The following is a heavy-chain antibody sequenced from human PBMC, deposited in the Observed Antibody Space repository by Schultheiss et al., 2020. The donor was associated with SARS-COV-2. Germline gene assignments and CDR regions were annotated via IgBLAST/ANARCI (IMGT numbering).Heavy chain of an antibody. Sequence: GGSLRLSCAASGFTFSNAWMSWVRQAPGKGLEWVGRIKSKTDGGTTDYAAPVKGRFTISRDDSKNTLYLQMNSLKTEDTAVYYCARDLSGSGYFYWGQGTLVTVSS. CDR3: ARDLSGSGYFY. V-gene: IGHV3-15*01. J-gene: IGHJ4*02. CDR1: GFTFSNAW. D-gene: IGHD3-22*01. CDR2: IKSKTDGGTT.